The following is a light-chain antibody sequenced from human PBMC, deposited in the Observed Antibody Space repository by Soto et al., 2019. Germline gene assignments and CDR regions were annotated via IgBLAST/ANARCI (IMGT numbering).Light chain of an antibody. J-gene: IGLJ2*01. CDR2: DVS. V-gene: IGLV2-14*01. CDR3: SSYITSSTVI. CDR1: SSDVPGSNS. Sequence: QSALTQPASVSGTRGQSITISCTGTSSDVPGSNSVSWYQQHPDKAPQLIIYDVSKRPSGVSTRFSASKSGNTASLTISGLQAEDEADYYCSSYITSSTVIFGGGTKVTVL.